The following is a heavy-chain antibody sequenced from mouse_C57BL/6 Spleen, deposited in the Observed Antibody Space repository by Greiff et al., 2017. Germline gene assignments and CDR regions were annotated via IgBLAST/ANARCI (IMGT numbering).Heavy chain of an antibody. CDR1: GYTFTSYG. J-gene: IGHJ4*01. Sequence: VQLQQSGAELARPGASVKLSCKASGYTFTSYGISWVKQRTGQGLEWIGEIYPRSGNTYYNEKFKGKATLTADKSSSTAYMGLRSLTSEDSAVYFCARWPPGYAMDDWGQGTSVTVSS. CDR2: IYPRSGNT. CDR3: ARWPPGYAMDD. V-gene: IGHV1-81*01.